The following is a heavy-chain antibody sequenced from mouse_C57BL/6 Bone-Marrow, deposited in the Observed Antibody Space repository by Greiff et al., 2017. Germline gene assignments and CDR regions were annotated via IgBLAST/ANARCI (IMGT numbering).Heavy chain of an antibody. CDR2: ISSGGSYT. J-gene: IGHJ3*01. Sequence: EVKLVESGGDLVKPGGSLKLSCAASGFTFSSYGMSWVRQTPDKRLEWVATISSGGSYTYYPDSVKGRFTISRDNAKNTLYLQMSSLKSEDTAVYYCARHRDYGSSSWFAYWGQGTLVTVSA. CDR1: GFTFSSYG. D-gene: IGHD1-1*01. CDR3: ARHRDYGSSSWFAY. V-gene: IGHV5-6*01.